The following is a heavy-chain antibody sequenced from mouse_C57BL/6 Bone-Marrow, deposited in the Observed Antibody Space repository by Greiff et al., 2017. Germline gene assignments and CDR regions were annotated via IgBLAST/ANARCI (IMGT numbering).Heavy chain of an antibody. CDR1: GFTFSSYA. CDR2: ISSGGDYI. D-gene: IGHD1-1*01. CDR3: TRDPLYYGSSYDYFDY. Sequence: EVQGVESGEGLVKPGGSLKLSCAASGFTFSSYAMSWVRQTPEKRLEWVAYISSGGDYIYYADTVKGRFTISRDNARNTLYLQMSSLKSEDTAMYYCTRDPLYYGSSYDYFDYWGQGTTLTVSS. J-gene: IGHJ2*01. V-gene: IGHV5-9-1*02.